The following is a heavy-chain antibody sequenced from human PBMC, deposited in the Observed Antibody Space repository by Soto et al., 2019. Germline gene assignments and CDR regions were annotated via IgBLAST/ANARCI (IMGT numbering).Heavy chain of an antibody. J-gene: IGHJ5*02. CDR2: ISAYNGNT. D-gene: IGHD3-22*01. Sequence: ASVKVSCKASGYTFTSYGISWVRQAPGQGLEWMGWISAYNGNTNYAQKLQGRVTMTTDTSTSTAYMELGSLRSDDTAVYYCARGVDSSGYYSSWFDPWDQGTLVTVSP. V-gene: IGHV1-18*01. CDR3: ARGVDSSGYYSSWFDP. CDR1: GYTFTSYG.